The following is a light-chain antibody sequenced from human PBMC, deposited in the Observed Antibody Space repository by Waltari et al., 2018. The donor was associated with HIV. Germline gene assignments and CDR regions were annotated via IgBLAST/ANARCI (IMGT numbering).Light chain of an antibody. CDR3: SSYTSSSTLYVV. V-gene: IGLV2-14*01. J-gene: IGLJ2*01. CDR1: SSDVGGYNY. Sequence: QSALTQPASVSGSPGPSLNISCTGTSSDVGGYNYVSWYQQHPGKAPKPMIYEVSNRPSGVSNRFSGSKSGNTASLTISGPQAEDEADYYCSSYTSSSTLYVVFGGGTKLTVL. CDR2: EVS.